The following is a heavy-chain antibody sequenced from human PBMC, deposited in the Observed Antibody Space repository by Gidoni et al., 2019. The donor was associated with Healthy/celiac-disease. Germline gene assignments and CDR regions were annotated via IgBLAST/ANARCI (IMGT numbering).Heavy chain of an antibody. D-gene: IGHD3-9*01. CDR2: ISGSGGST. CDR3: AKDTYYDILTDY. Sequence: EVQLLESGGGLVQHGGSLRLSCAASGFTFSSYAMSWVRQAPGKGLEWVSAISGSGGSTYYADSVKGRFTISRDNSKNTLYLQMNSLRAEDTAVYYCAKDTYYDILTDYWGQGTLVTVSS. CDR1: GFTFSSYA. J-gene: IGHJ4*02. V-gene: IGHV3-23*01.